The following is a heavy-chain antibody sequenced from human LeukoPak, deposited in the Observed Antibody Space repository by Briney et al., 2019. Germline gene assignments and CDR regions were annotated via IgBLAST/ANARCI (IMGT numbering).Heavy chain of an antibody. J-gene: IGHJ6*02. V-gene: IGHV1-24*01. CDR3: ATVIAARGGYYCGMDV. CDR2: FDPEDGET. Sequence: ASVKVSCKVSGYTFTELSMHWVRQAPGKGLEWMGGFDPEDGETIYAQKFQGRVTMTEDTSTDTAYMELSSLRSEDTAVYYCATVIAARGGYYCGMDVWGQGTTVTVSS. CDR1: GYTFTELS. D-gene: IGHD6-6*01.